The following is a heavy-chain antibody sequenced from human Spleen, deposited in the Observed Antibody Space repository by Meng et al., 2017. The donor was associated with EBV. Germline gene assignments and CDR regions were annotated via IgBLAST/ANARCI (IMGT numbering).Heavy chain of an antibody. D-gene: IGHD1-26*01. V-gene: IGHV3-74*01. J-gene: IGHJ4*02. Sequence: EVEVMGAGGGLVQPGVSLRLSCADSGFTLSSYWVHWVRQAPGKGLVWVSRINSDGNVITYADSVKGRFTISRDNAKNTVYLQMNNVRVEDTAVYYCAKDCFGAKNSWGQGTLVTVSS. CDR1: GFTLSSYW. CDR2: INSDGNVI. CDR3: AKDCFGAKNS.